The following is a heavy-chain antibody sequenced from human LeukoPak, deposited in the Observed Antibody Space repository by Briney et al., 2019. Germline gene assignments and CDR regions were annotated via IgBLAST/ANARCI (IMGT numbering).Heavy chain of an antibody. CDR1: GFTFSTSW. V-gene: IGHV3-74*01. J-gene: IGHJ4*02. Sequence: TGGSLRLSCAASGFTFSTSWMHWVRQAPGKGLVWVSHINRDGSRTTYADSVKGRSTISRDNAKNTVYLQMNSLRAEDTALYFCVRSLTGTDDYWGQGTLVTVSS. D-gene: IGHD3-9*01. CDR3: VRSLTGTDDY. CDR2: INRDGSRT.